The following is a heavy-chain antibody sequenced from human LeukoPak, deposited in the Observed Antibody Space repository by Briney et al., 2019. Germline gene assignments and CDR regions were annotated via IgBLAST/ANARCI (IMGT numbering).Heavy chain of an antibody. Sequence: GSLRLSCAASGFTFSSYGMHWVRQAPGKGLEWVAFIRYDGSNKYYADSVKGRFTISRDNSKNTLYLQMNSLRAEDTAVYYCARDTVELLGYYYYYYMDVWGKGTTVTVSS. J-gene: IGHJ6*03. CDR1: GFTFSSYG. D-gene: IGHD1-7*01. V-gene: IGHV3-30*02. CDR3: ARDTVELLGYYYYYYMDV. CDR2: IRYDGSNK.